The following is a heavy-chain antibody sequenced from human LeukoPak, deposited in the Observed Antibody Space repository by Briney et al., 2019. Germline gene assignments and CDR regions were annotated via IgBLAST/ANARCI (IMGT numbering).Heavy chain of an antibody. CDR2: ISSSGSTI. CDR1: GFTFSSYE. J-gene: IGHJ6*03. Sequence: GGSLRLSCAASGFTFSSYEMNWVRQAPGKGLEWVSYISSSGSTIYYADSVKGRFTISRDNAKNSLYLQMNSLRAEDTAVYYCARASGSRYSGSYDYYYYYMDVWGKGTTVTVSS. D-gene: IGHD1-26*01. V-gene: IGHV3-48*03. CDR3: ARASGSRYSGSYDYYYYYMDV.